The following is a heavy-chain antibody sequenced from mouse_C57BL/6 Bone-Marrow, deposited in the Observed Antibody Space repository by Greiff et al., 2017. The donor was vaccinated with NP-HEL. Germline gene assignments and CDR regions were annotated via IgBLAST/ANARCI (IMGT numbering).Heavy chain of an antibody. V-gene: IGHV1-69*01. D-gene: IGHD1-1*01. CDR1: GYTFTSYW. CDR3: ARNTVVASDY. CDR2: IDPSDSYT. Sequence: VQLQQPGAELVLPGASVKLSCKASGYTFTSYWMHWVKQRPGQGLEWIGEIDPSDSYTNYNQKFKGKSTLTVDKSASTAYMQLSSLTSEDSAVYYCARNTVVASDYWGQGTTLTVSS. J-gene: IGHJ2*01.